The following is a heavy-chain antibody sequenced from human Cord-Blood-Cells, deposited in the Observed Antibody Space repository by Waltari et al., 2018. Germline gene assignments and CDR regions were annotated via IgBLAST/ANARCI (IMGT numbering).Heavy chain of an antibody. Sequence: QVQLVQSGAEVKKPGASVKVSCKASGYTFTGYYMHWLRQAPGQGLEWMGWINPNSGDTNYAQKFQGWVTMTRDTSISTAYMELSRLRSDDTAVYYCARDVGGGTLDYWGQGTLVTVSS. V-gene: IGHV1-2*04. D-gene: IGHD3-16*01. CDR2: INPNSGDT. CDR1: GYTFTGYY. J-gene: IGHJ4*02. CDR3: ARDVGGGTLDY.